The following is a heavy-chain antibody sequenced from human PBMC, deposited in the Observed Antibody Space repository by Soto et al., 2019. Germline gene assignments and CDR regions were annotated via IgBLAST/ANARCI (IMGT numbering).Heavy chain of an antibody. CDR1: GYTFTSYG. J-gene: IGHJ4*02. CDR2: ISAYSGNT. V-gene: IGHV1-18*01. D-gene: IGHD6-13*01. CDR3: ARDSDRGEGVEKQQPVRRSGVPDY. Sequence: QVQLVQSGAEVKKPGASVEVSCKASGYTFTSYGISWVRQAPGQGLGWMGWISAYSGNTNYAQKHQGRVTMTTDTPTSTAYMELRSVRSDDTAVYYCARDSDRGEGVEKQQPVRRSGVPDYWGQGTLVTVSS.